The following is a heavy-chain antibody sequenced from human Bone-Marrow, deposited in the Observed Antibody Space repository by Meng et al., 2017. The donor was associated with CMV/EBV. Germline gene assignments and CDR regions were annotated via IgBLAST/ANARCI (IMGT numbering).Heavy chain of an antibody. CDR2: INPNSGGT. CDR1: GYTFTGYY. V-gene: IGHV1-2*02. J-gene: IGHJ5*02. Sequence: ASVKVSCKASGYTFTGYYMHWVRQAPGQGLEWMGWINPNSGGTNYAQKFQGRVTMTRDTSISTAYMELSRLRSDGTAVYYCARRIAAQHNWFDPWGQGTLVTVSS. D-gene: IGHD6-6*01. CDR3: ARRIAAQHNWFDP.